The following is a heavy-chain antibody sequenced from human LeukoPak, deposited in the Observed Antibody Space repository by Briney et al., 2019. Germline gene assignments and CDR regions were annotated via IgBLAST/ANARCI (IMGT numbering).Heavy chain of an antibody. V-gene: IGHV3-48*01. J-gene: IGHJ4*02. Sequence: GGSLRLSCAASGFTFSSYSMNWVRQAPGKGLEWVSCISSSSSTKYYADSVKGRFTISRDNAKNSLSLQMNYVRAGDTAIYYCAYTNHLTYWGQGTLVTVSS. CDR3: AYTNHLTY. CDR1: GFTFSSYS. D-gene: IGHD3-16*01. CDR2: ISSSSSTK.